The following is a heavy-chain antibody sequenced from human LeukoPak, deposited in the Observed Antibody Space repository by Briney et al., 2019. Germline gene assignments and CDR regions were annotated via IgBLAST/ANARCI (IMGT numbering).Heavy chain of an antibody. D-gene: IGHD6-19*01. CDR2: IWHDGSNK. CDR3: AKDVPRSGWTGFDY. J-gene: IGHJ4*02. V-gene: IGHV3-33*06. Sequence: GGSLRLSCEASGVSFSDCGMHWVRQAPGKGLEWVAVIWHDGSNKYYADSVKGRFTISRDNSKNTLFLQMNSLRADDTAVYYCAKDVPRSGWTGFDYWGQGTLVTVSS. CDR1: GVSFSDCG.